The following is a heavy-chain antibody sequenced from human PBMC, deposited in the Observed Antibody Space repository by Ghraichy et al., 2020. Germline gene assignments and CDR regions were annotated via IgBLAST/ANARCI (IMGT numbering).Heavy chain of an antibody. CDR2: ISSGGSSI. CDR1: GFTFSNHE. V-gene: IGHV3-48*03. CDR3: ARDPGVFDALDI. Sequence: GGSLRLSCAASGFTFSNHEMSWVRQAPGKGLEWVSYISSGGSSIYYTDSVKGRFTISRDNAKNSLYLQMNSLRAEDTAVYYCARDPGVFDALDIWGQGTLVTVSS. J-gene: IGHJ3*02.